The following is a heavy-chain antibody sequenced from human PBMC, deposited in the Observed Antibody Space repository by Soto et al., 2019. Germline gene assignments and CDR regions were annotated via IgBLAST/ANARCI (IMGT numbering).Heavy chain of an antibody. V-gene: IGHV4-34*01. CDR3: ARVDELRLSGGDYSCWFDP. Sequence: PSETLSLTCAVYGGSFSGYYWSWIRQPPGKGLEWIGEINHSGSTNYNPSLKSRVTISVDTSKNQFSLKLSSVTAADTAVYYCARVDELRLSGGDYSCWFDPWGQGTLVTVS. CDR2: INHSGST. D-gene: IGHD1-7*01. J-gene: IGHJ5*02. CDR1: GGSFSGYY.